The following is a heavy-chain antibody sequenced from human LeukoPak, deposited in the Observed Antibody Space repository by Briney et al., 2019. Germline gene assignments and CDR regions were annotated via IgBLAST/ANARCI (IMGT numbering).Heavy chain of an antibody. J-gene: IGHJ5*02. CDR1: GYSFSSYW. CDR2: IYPGDSDT. CDR3: TRSDTAMVTSP. Sequence: GESLKISCKGSGYSFSSYWIGWVRQMPGKGLEWMGIIYPGDSDTGYSPSFQGQVTISADKSISTAYLQWSSLKASDTAMYYCTRSDTAMVTSPWGQGTLVTVSS. V-gene: IGHV5-51*01. D-gene: IGHD5-18*01.